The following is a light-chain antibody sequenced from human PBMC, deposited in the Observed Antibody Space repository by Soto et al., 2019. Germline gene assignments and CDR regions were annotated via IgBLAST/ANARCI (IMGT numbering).Light chain of an antibody. CDR3: QQYNNWPRRALT. J-gene: IGKJ4*01. V-gene: IGKV3-15*01. Sequence: EIVMTQSPATLSVSPWERATLSCRASQSVSSNLAWYQQKPGQAPRLLIYGASTRATGIPARFSGSGSGTEFTLTISSLQSEDFAVYYCQQYNNWPRRALTFGGGTKVDIK. CDR1: QSVSSN. CDR2: GAS.